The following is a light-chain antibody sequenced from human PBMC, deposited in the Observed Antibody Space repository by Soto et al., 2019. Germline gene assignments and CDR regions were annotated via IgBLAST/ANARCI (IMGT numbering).Light chain of an antibody. V-gene: IGLV2-14*01. Sequence: QSALTQPASVSASPGQSITISCTGTHSDVGGYDRVSWSQQHPGKPPKLIIFEVSYRPSGVSNRFSGSKSGNTASLTISGLQPEDEADYYCTSFTSTNTWVFGGGTKLPS. J-gene: IGLJ3*02. CDR3: TSFTSTNTWV. CDR2: EVS. CDR1: HSDVGGYDR.